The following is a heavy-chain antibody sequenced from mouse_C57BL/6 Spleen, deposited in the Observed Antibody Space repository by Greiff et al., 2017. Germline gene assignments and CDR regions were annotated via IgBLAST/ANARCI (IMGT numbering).Heavy chain of an antibody. J-gene: IGHJ2*01. CDR3: ARWIRFDY. CDR2: IYPGDGDT. Sequence: QVQLQQSGPELVKPGASVKISCKASGYAFSSSWMNWVKQRPGKGLEWIGRIYPGDGDTNYNGKFKGKATLTADKSSSTAYMQLSSLTSEDSAVYFCARWIRFDYWGQGTTRTVSS. CDR1: GYAFSSSW. V-gene: IGHV1-82*01.